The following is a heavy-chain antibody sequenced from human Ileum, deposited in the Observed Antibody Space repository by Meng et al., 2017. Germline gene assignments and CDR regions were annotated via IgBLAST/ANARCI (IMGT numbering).Heavy chain of an antibody. Sequence: QMQVQEAGPGLVKPSGILVPICTVPGGSGGPFSSATWWVWVRQSPGKGLEWIGEIYHSGTTTDYNPSFKSRVTISVDQSKNQFSLRLSSVTAADTAVYYCATRYHDSSPFDPWGQGTLVTVSS. V-gene: IGHV4-4*02. CDR3: ATRYHDSSPFDP. CDR2: IYHSGTT. J-gene: IGHJ5*02. CDR1: GGSGGPFSSATW. D-gene: IGHD3-22*01.